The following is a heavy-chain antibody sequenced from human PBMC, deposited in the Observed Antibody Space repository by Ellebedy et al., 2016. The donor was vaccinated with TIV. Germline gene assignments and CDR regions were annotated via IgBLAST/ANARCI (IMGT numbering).Heavy chain of an antibody. D-gene: IGHD1-26*01. Sequence: GGSLRLSCAASGFTFSSYAMSWVRQAPGKGLEWVAVISYDGSNKYYADSVKGRFTISRDNSKNTLYLQMNSLRAEDTAVYYCARDPPPPVGPIDYWGQGTLVTVSS. CDR3: ARDPPPPVGPIDY. J-gene: IGHJ4*02. CDR2: ISYDGSNK. V-gene: IGHV3-30*04. CDR1: GFTFSSYA.